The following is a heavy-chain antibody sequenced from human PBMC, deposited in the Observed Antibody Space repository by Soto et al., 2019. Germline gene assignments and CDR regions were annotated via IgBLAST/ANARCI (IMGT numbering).Heavy chain of an antibody. D-gene: IGHD3-9*01. J-gene: IGHJ6*02. CDR1: GFTFSNAW. CDR2: IKSKTDGGTT. CDR3: TTGKLRYYDILTGYRYGMDV. V-gene: IGHV3-15*01. Sequence: PGGSLRLSCAASGFTFSNAWMSWVRQAPGKGLEWVGRIKSKTDGGTTDYAAPVKGRFTVSRDDSKNTLYLQMNSLKTEDTAVYYCTTGKLRYYDILTGYRYGMDVWGQGATVTVSS.